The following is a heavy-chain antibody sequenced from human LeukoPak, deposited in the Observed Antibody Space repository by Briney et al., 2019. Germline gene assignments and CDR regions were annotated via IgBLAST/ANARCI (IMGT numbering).Heavy chain of an antibody. CDR1: GGTFSSYA. Sequence: SVKVSCKASGGTFSSYAISWVRQAPGQGLEWMGGIIPIFGTANYAQKFQGRVTITADKSTSTAYMELSSLRSEDTAVYYCATVLRYFDWLFDYWGQGTLVTVSS. CDR2: IIPIFGTA. CDR3: ATVLRYFDWLFDY. J-gene: IGHJ4*02. V-gene: IGHV1-69*06. D-gene: IGHD3-9*01.